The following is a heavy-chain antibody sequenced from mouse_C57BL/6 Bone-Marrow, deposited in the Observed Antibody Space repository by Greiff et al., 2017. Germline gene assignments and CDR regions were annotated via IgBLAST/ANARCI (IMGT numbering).Heavy chain of an antibody. CDR1: GYTFTSYW. J-gene: IGHJ3*01. V-gene: IGHV1-69*01. Sequence: QVQLQQPGAELVMPGASVRLSCKASGYTFTSYWMHWVKQRPGQGLEWIGEIDPSDSYTNYNQKFKGKSTLTVDKSSSTAYMQLSSLTSEDSAVYYCARDVVYVDGYYSFAYWGQGTLVTVSA. CDR3: ARDVVYVDGYYSFAY. D-gene: IGHD2-3*01. CDR2: IDPSDSYT.